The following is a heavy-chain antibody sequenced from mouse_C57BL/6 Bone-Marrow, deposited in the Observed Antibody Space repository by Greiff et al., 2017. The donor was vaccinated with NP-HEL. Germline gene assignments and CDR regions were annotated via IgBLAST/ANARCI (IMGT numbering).Heavy chain of an antibody. V-gene: IGHV1-55*01. J-gene: IGHJ1*03. CDR1: GYTFTSYW. Sequence: VQLQQSGAELVKPGASVKMSCKASGYTFTSYWITWVKQRPGQGLEWIGDIYPGSGSTNYNEKFKSKGTLPVDTSSSTAYMQLSSLTSEDSAVYYCARGYGSSYGYVDVWGTGTTVTVSS. D-gene: IGHD1-1*01. CDR2: IYPGSGST. CDR3: ARGYGSSYGYVDV.